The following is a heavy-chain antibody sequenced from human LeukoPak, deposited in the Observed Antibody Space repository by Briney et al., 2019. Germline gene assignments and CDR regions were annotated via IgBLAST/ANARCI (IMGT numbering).Heavy chain of an antibody. V-gene: IGHV3-53*01. CDR3: ARDRGSSWSFDY. Sequence: GRSLRLSCAASGFTVSSNYMSWVRQAPGKGLEWVSVIYSGGSTYYADSVKGRFTISRDNSKNTLYLQMNSLRAEDTAVYYCARDRGSSWSFDYWGQGTLVTVFS. CDR2: IYSGGST. J-gene: IGHJ4*02. D-gene: IGHD6-13*01. CDR1: GFTVSSNY.